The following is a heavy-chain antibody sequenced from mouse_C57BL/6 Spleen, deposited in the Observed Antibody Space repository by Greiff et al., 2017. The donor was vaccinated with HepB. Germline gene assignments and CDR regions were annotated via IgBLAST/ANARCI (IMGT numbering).Heavy chain of an antibody. CDR2: IYPGDGDT. Sequence: QVQLKESGPELVKPGASVKISCKASGYAFSSSWMNWVKQRPGKGLEWIGRIYPGDGDTNYNGKFKGKATLTADKSSSTAYMQLSSLTSEDSAVYFCARDSSGYEYYAMDYWGQGTSVTVSS. CDR1: GYAFSSSW. J-gene: IGHJ4*01. V-gene: IGHV1-82*01. D-gene: IGHD3-2*02. CDR3: ARDSSGYEYYAMDY.